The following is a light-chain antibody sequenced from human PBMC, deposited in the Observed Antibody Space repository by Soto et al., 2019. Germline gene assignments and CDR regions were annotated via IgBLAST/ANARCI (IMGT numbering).Light chain of an antibody. CDR1: SSDVGDYNY. CDR3: SSSADSNNWV. CDR2: EVD. V-gene: IGLV2-8*01. J-gene: IGLJ3*02. Sequence: SALTQPPSASGSPGQPVTISCTGTSSDVGDYNYVSWYQQHPGKAPKLMVYEVDKRPSGVPDRFSGSKSGNTASLTVSGLQAEDEADYYCSSSADSNNWVFGGSTKLTVL.